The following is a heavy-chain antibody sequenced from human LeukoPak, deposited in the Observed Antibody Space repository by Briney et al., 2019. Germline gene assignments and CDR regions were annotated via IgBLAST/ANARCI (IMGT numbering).Heavy chain of an antibody. V-gene: IGHV4-59*01. J-gene: IGHJ4*02. CDR1: GGSISGYY. D-gene: IGHD3-3*01. Sequence: SETLSLTCTVSGGSISGYYWSWIRQPPGKGLEWIAYIYYSGSTNYNPSLKSRVTISVDTSKNQFSLKLSSVTAADTAVYYCARGSGPIRYYFDYWGQGTLVTVSS. CDR2: IYYSGST. CDR3: ARGSGPIRYYFDY.